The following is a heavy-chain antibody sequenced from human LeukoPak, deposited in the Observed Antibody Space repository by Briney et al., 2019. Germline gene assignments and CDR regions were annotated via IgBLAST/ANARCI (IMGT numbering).Heavy chain of an antibody. D-gene: IGHD4-11*01. Sequence: SLKVSCKPSGDTFTGHAISWVRQAPRQGLEWMGGVIPIVGTPKYAEKFQGRIAITADETTNTSYMGLSSLRPGDTALYFCARDGLQYCDGCAGWGQGTLV. CDR2: VIPIVGTP. CDR3: ARDGLQYCDGCAG. J-gene: IGHJ4*02. V-gene: IGHV1-69*01. CDR1: GDTFTGHA.